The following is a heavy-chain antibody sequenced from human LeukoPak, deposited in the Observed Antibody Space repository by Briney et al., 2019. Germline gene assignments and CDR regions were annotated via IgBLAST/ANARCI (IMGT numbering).Heavy chain of an antibody. Sequence: PGGSLRLSCAASGFTFSSYAMHWVRQAPGKGLEWVAVISYDGSNKYYADSVKGRFTISRDNSKNTLYLQMNSLRAEDTAVYYCASYYDGDLGPPTKAVAPPTGPWGQGTLVTVPS. V-gene: IGHV3-30*04. CDR1: GFTFSSYA. CDR2: ISYDGSNK. D-gene: IGHD6-19*01. CDR3: ASYYDGDLGPPTKAVAPPTGP. J-gene: IGHJ5*02.